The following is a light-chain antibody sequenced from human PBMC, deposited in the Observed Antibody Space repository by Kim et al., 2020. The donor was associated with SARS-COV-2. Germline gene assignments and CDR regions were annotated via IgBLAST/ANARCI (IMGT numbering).Light chain of an antibody. J-gene: IGLJ2*01. V-gene: IGLV3-1*01. CDR2: QDS. CDR3: QAWDSNTVV. Sequence: SYELTQPPSVSVSPGQTASITCSGDKLGEKYACWYQQKPGQSPVLVIYQDSKRPSGIPERFSGSNSGNTATLTISGTQAMDEADYYCQAWDSNTVV. CDR1: KLGEKY.